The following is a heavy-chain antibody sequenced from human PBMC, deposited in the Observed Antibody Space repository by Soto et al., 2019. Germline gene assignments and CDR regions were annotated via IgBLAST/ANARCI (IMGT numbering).Heavy chain of an antibody. CDR3: ASLDIVLVPAAIYYYYGMDV. D-gene: IGHD2-2*01. V-gene: IGHV3-30-3*02. CDR2: ISYDGSNK. J-gene: IGHJ6*02. CDR1: GFTFSSYA. Sequence: QVQLVESGGGVVQPGRSLRLSCAASGFTFSSYAMHWVRQAPGKGLEWVAVISYDGSNKYYADSVKGRFTISRDNSKNTLYLQMNSLRAEDTAVYYRASLDIVLVPAAIYYYYGMDVWGQGTTVTVSS.